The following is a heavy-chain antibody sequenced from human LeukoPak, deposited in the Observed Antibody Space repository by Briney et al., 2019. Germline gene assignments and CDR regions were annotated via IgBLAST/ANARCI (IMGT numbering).Heavy chain of an antibody. V-gene: IGHV4-39*01. Sequence: SETLSLTCTVSGGSISSSSYYWGRIRQPPGKGLEWIGSIYYSGSTYYNPSLKSRVTISVDTSKNQFSLKLSSVTAADTAVYCCARAGGTYYYESSGYYRLRFDYWGQGTLVTVSS. CDR2: IYYSGST. CDR3: ARAGGTYYYESSGYYRLRFDY. D-gene: IGHD3-22*01. J-gene: IGHJ4*02. CDR1: GGSISSSSYY.